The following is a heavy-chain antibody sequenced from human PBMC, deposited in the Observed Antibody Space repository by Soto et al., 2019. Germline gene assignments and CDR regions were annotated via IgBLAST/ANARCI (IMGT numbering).Heavy chain of an antibody. CDR1: GFSFSSDS. D-gene: IGHD1-7*01. CDR3: ARDPPSGTTLDWFDS. Sequence: EVQLVESGGGLVKPGGSLRLSCAASGFSFSSDSMGWVRQAPGKGLEWVASISSSGSFMNYADSVKGRFTISRDNAKNSLYLQMRSLKDEDTAGYYCARDPPSGTTLDWFDSWGQGTLVTVSS. V-gene: IGHV3-21*01. CDR2: ISSSGSFM. J-gene: IGHJ5*01.